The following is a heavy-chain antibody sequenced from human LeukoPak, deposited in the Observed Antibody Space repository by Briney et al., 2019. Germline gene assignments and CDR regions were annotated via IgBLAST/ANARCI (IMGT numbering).Heavy chain of an antibody. D-gene: IGHD3-22*01. Sequence: SQTLSLTCTVSGGSISSGGYYWSWIRQHPGKGLEWIGYIYYSGSTYYNPSLKSRVTISVDTSKNQFSLKLSSVTAADTAVYYCAINYYERGYYYYYGMDVWGQGTTVTVSS. J-gene: IGHJ6*02. CDR2: IYYSGST. V-gene: IGHV4-31*03. CDR1: GGSISSGGYY. CDR3: AINYYERGYYYYYGMDV.